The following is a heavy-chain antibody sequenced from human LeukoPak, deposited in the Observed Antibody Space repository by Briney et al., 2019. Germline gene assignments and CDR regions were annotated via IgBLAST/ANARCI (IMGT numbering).Heavy chain of an antibody. J-gene: IGHJ4*02. Sequence: PSETLSLTCTVSGGSISGGDYYWSWIRQHPGKGLEWIGYIYYSGSTYYNPSLKSRVTMSLDTSKNQFSLKLSSVTAADTAVYYCAREGFCGGDCYLFDYWGQGTLVTVSS. D-gene: IGHD2-21*02. CDR3: AREGFCGGDCYLFDY. CDR2: IYYSGST. CDR1: GGSISGGDYY. V-gene: IGHV4-31*03.